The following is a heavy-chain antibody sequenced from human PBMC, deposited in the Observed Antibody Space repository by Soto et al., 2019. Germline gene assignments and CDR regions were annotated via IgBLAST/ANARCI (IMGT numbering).Heavy chain of an antibody. CDR3: AGTFGRYYFVY. CDR1: GGSISSGDYY. Sequence: QVQLQESGPGLVKPSQTLSLTCTVSGGSISSGDYYWSWIRQPPGKGLEWIGYINYSGSTYYNPSLTSRFTIAVDTSKNQFSLKLSSVTAADTAVYYCAGTFGRYYFVYWGQGTLVTVSS. D-gene: IGHD3-16*01. CDR2: INYSGST. J-gene: IGHJ4*01. V-gene: IGHV4-30-4*01.